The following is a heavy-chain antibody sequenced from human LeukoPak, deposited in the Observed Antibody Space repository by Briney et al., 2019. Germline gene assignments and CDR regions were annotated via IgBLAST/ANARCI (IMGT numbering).Heavy chain of an antibody. CDR2: MFYTGST. J-gene: IGHJ5*02. D-gene: IGHD7-27*01. CDR3: ARHSSVTGGRLSGYWLDP. Sequence: SETLSLTCTVSGGSITTHWWSWIRQPPGKELEWIAYMFYTGSTNYNPSLKSRVTMSVDTSKNQVSLKLSSVTAADTAVYYCARHSSVTGGRLSGYWLDPWGQGTLVTVSS. V-gene: IGHV4-59*08. CDR1: GGSITTHW.